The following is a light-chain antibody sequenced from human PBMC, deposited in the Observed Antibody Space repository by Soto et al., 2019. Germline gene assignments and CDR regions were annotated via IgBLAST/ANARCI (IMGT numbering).Light chain of an antibody. V-gene: IGLV1-40*01. CDR1: SSNIGAGYD. CDR3: PSYGSRLEGV. J-gene: IGLJ3*02. Sequence: QSVLTQPPSVSGAPGQRVTISCTGSSSNIGAGYDVHWYQQLPGTAPKLLIYGNSNRPSGVPDRFSGSKSGTSASLAITGHQAEDEADYYCPSYGSRLEGVFGGGTQLTVL. CDR2: GNS.